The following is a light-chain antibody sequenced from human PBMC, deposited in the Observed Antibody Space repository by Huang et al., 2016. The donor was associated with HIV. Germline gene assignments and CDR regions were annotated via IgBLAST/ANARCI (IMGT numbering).Light chain of an antibody. CDR1: QSLNKF. Sequence: IVLTQSPATLSLSPGERATLSCRASQSLNKFLDWYQQKPGQAPRLLIYNATDRATGVPARFSGGGSGTDFTLTITDLKAEDFAIYYCQQRSSSLTFGGGTKVEIK. CDR3: QQRSSSLT. J-gene: IGKJ4*01. V-gene: IGKV3-11*01. CDR2: NAT.